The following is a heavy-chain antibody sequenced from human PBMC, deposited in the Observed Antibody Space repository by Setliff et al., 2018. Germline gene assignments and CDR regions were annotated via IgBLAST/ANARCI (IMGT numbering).Heavy chain of an antibody. CDR3: ARAKGTTMATQDFDY. J-gene: IGHJ4*02. CDR2: ISPSRSHI. CDR1: GFTFSTYS. D-gene: IGHD3-10*01. Sequence: TGGSLRLSCAASGFTFSTYSLIWVRQAPGTGREWVSSISPSRSHIYYADSAEGRFAISRDNAKNSLYLQLNSLRAEDTAVYYCARAKGTTMATQDFDYWGQGTLVTVSS. V-gene: IGHV3-21*01.